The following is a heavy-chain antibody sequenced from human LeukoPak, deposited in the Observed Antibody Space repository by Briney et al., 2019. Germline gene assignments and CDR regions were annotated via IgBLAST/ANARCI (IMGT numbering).Heavy chain of an antibody. CDR1: GGSISSYY. CDR3: ARRRSSPPGYYYYYMDV. D-gene: IGHD6-13*01. V-gene: IGHV4-4*09. J-gene: IGHJ6*03. Sequence: NASETLSLTCTVSGGSISSYYWSWIRQPPGKGLGWIGYIYTSGSTNYNPSLKSRVTISVDTSKNQFSLKLSSVTAADTAVYYCARRRSSPPGYYYYYMDVWGKGTTVTVSS. CDR2: IYTSGST.